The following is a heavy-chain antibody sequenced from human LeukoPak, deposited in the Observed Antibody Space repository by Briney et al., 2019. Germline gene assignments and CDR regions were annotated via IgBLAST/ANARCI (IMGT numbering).Heavy chain of an antibody. D-gene: IGHD3-10*01. CDR3: ARGITMVQGVPIGY. CDR1: GYTFTSYD. Sequence: ASVKVSCKSSGYTFTSYDINWVRQTTGQGLEWMGWMNPNSGNTGYAQKFQGRVTMTMNSSISTAYMELSSLRSEDTAVYYCARGITMVQGVPIGYWGQGTLVTASS. J-gene: IGHJ4*02. V-gene: IGHV1-8*01. CDR2: MNPNSGNT.